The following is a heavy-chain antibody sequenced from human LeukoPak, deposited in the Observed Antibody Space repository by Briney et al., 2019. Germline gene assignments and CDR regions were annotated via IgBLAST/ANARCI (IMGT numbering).Heavy chain of an antibody. CDR3: ARSFNSYGHSYYYSMDV. V-gene: IGHV4-59*12. CDR1: GGAISSYY. J-gene: IGHJ6*02. D-gene: IGHD5-18*01. CDR2: IYYSGST. Sequence: PSETLSLTCTVSGGAISSYYWSWIRQPPGKGREWIGYIYYSGSTNYNPSLKSRVTISVDTSKNQFSLQMDSVTPEDTAVYYCARSFNSYGHSYYYSMDVWGQGTTVTVSS.